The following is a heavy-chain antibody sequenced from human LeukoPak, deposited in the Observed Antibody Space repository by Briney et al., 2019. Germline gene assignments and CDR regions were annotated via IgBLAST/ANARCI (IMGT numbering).Heavy chain of an antibody. CDR3: ARGDYGDNYYYYGMDV. CDR2: ISSSSSYI. Sequence: GGPLRLSCAASGFTFSSYSMNWVRQAPGKGLEWVSSISSSSSYIYYADSVKGRFTISRDNAKNSLYLQMNSLRAEDTAVYYCARGDYGDNYYYYGMDVWGQGTTVTVSS. J-gene: IGHJ6*02. D-gene: IGHD4-17*01. V-gene: IGHV3-21*01. CDR1: GFTFSSYS.